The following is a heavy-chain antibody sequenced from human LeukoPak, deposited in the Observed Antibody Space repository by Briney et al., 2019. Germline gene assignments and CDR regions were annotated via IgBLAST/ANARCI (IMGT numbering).Heavy chain of an antibody. Sequence: ASVKVSCKVSGYIFTELSMHWVRQAPGQGLEWVGGFNPEDGETFYAQKFQGRVNMTEDTSTDTAYMELSSLRSEDTAVYYCARLPDDYGDYPLAWGQGTLVTVSS. CDR3: ARLPDDYGDYPLA. D-gene: IGHD4-17*01. V-gene: IGHV1-24*01. J-gene: IGHJ5*02. CDR2: FNPEDGET. CDR1: GYIFTELS.